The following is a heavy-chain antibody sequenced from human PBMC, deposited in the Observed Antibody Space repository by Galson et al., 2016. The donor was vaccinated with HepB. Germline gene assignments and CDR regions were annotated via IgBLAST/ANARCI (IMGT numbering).Heavy chain of an antibody. J-gene: IGHJ4*02. CDR1: GGSISSSNW. Sequence: SETLSLTCAVSGGSISSSNWWSWVRQPPGKGLEWIGEIYPGGSTNYSPSLKSRVTISVDKSKNQFSLKLSSVTAADTAIYYCTGEGHELEFWGQGILVTVSS. V-gene: IGHV4-4*02. CDR3: TGEGHELEF. CDR2: IYPGGST.